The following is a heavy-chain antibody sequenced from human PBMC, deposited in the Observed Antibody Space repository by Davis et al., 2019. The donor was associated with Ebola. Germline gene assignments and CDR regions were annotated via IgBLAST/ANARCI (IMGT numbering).Heavy chain of an antibody. CDR1: GGTFSSYA. Sequence: AASVKVSCKASGGTFSSYAISWVRQAPGQGLEWMGGIIPIFGTANYAQKFQGRVTITADESTSTAYMELSSLRSEDTAVYYCARDIRRYSSGWYPVGYWGQGTLVTVSS. CDR3: ARDIRRYSSGWYPVGY. CDR2: IIPIFGTA. D-gene: IGHD6-19*01. J-gene: IGHJ4*02. V-gene: IGHV1-69*13.